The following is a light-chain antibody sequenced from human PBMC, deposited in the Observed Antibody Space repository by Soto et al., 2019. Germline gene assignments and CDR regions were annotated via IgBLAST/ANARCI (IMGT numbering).Light chain of an antibody. V-gene: IGKV3-20*01. CDR2: GAS. CDR1: QSVSDK. CDR3: QQYDNSQIT. Sequence: EIVMTQSPATVSVSPGERATLSCRASQSVSDKLAWYQLRPGQAPRLLIYGASSRATGIPDRFSGTGSETDFTLTISRLEPEDFAVYYCQQYDNSQITFGQGTRLEIK. J-gene: IGKJ5*01.